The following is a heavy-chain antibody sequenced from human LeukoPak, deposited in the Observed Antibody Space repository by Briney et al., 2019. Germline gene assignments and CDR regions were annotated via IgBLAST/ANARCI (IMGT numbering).Heavy chain of an antibody. CDR1: GGSINVFY. V-gene: IGHV4-4*07. CDR2: ISTSGNT. Sequence: SETLSLTCTVSGGSINVFYWSWIRQPAGNGLQWIGRISTSGNTDYNPSLTSRVTMSVETSKNQFSLKLTPVTAADTAVYYCASDSFYDSGGYFYYWGQGTPVTVSS. J-gene: IGHJ4*02. CDR3: ASDSFYDSGGYFYY. D-gene: IGHD3-22*01.